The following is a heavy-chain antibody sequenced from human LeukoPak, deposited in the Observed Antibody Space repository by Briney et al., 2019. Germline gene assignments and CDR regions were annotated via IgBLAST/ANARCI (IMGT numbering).Heavy chain of an antibody. CDR1: GGSISSGGYY. CDR2: IYYSGST. V-gene: IGHV4-31*03. D-gene: IGHD6-13*01. J-gene: IGHJ4*02. Sequence: PSETLSLTCTVSGGSISSGGYYWNWIRQHPGKGLEWIGYIYYSGSTYSNPSLKSRVTISLDTSKNQFSLRLSSVTAADTAVYYCARDRVAADLSGFDYWGQGTLVTVSS. CDR3: ARDRVAADLSGFDY.